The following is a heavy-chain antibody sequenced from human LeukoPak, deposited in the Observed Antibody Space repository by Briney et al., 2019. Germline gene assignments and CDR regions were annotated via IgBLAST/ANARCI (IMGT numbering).Heavy chain of an antibody. CDR1: GGSISSYY. D-gene: IGHD1-26*01. Sequence: SETLSLTCTVSGGSISSYYWSWIRLPPGKGLEWIGYIYYSGSTNYNPSLKSRVAISVDTSKNQFSLKLSSVTAADTAVYYCARGVGATNTYNWFDPWGQGTLVTVSS. CDR3: ARGVGATNTYNWFDP. V-gene: IGHV4-59*01. J-gene: IGHJ5*02. CDR2: IYYSGST.